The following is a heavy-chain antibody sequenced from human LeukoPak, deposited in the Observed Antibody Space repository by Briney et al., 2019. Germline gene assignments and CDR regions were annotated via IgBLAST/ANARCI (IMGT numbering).Heavy chain of an antibody. Sequence: EASVKVSCKTSGYTFISYGISWVRQAPGQGLEWVGWISAYNSYTNYARKFQPTVTMTTDTSTKTAFLELRNLKADDTAVYYCARGYFDSSGYRYFYDNWGQGTLVTVSS. J-gene: IGHJ4*02. D-gene: IGHD3-22*01. CDR2: ISAYNSYT. CDR3: ARGYFDSSGYRYFYDN. V-gene: IGHV1-18*01. CDR1: GYTFISYG.